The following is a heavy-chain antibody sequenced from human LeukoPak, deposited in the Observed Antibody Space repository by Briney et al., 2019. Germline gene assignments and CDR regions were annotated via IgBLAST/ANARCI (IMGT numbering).Heavy chain of an antibody. CDR1: GFTFSSYG. J-gene: IGHJ4*02. V-gene: IGHV3-30*02. CDR2: IRYDGSNK. Sequence: GGSLRLSCAASGFTFSSYGMHWVRQAPGKGLEWVAFIRYDGSNKYYADSVKGRFTISRDNSKNTLYLQMNSLRAEDTAVYYCATAYYYDSSGYYHFDYWGQGTLVTVSS. CDR3: ATAYYYDSSGYYHFDY. D-gene: IGHD3-22*01.